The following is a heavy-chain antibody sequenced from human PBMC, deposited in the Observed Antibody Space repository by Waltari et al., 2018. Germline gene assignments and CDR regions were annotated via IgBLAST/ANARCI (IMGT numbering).Heavy chain of an antibody. Sequence: EVQLVESGGGLVQPGGSLRLSCAASEFNFSTYSMTWVRQAPGKGLEWVSCITTSSAMYYADSVKGRFTISRDNAKNSLYLQMNSLRAEDTAVYYCAKGWGTFDSWGQGTLVTVSS. CDR1: EFNFSTYS. CDR3: AKGWGTFDS. D-gene: IGHD7-27*01. J-gene: IGHJ4*02. CDR2: ITTSSAM. V-gene: IGHV3-48*04.